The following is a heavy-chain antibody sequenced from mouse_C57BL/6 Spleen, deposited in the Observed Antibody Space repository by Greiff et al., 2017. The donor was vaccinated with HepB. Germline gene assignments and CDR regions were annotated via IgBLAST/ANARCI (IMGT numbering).Heavy chain of an antibody. D-gene: IGHD2-5*01. Sequence: VQLQQSGAELVRPGASVKLSCTASGFNIKDYYMHWVKQRPEQGLEWIGRIDPEDGDTEYAPKFQGKATMTADTSSNTAYLQLSSLTSEDTAVYYCTNSNYRYYYAMDYWGQGTSVTVSS. J-gene: IGHJ4*01. V-gene: IGHV14-1*01. CDR2: IDPEDGDT. CDR3: TNSNYRYYYAMDY. CDR1: GFNIKDYY.